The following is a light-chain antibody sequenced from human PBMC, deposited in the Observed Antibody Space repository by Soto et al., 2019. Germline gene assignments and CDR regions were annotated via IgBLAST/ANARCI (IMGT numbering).Light chain of an antibody. J-gene: IGKJ3*01. CDR3: QQRSNWPPIFT. Sequence: EIVLTQYPATRSLSPGERATLSCRASQSVSRYLAWYQQKPGQAPRLLIYDASNRATGISARFSGSGSGTDFTLTISSLEPEDFAVYYCQQRSNWPPIFTFGPGTKVDIK. CDR2: DAS. CDR1: QSVSRY. V-gene: IGKV3-11*01.